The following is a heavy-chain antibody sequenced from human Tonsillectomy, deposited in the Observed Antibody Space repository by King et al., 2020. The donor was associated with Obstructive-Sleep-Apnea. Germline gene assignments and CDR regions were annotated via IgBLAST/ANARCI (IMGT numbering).Heavy chain of an antibody. CDR1: GGSISSGDYY. D-gene: IGHD3-9*01. Sequence: QLQESGPGLVKPSQTLSLTCTVSGGSISSGDYYWSWFRQPPGKGLEWIGYIYYSGRPYYNPSLERRGTISVDTSKNQFSLKLSSVSAADTAVYYCARGHYDILTGYYNEGWFDPWGQGTLVTVSS. CDR2: IYYSGRP. CDR3: ARGHYDILTGYYNEGWFDP. J-gene: IGHJ5*02. V-gene: IGHV4-30-4*01.